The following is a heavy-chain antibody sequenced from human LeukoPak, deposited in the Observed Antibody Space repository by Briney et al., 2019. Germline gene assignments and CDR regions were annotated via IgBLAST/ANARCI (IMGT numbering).Heavy chain of an antibody. CDR3: ARDSRATMVRGILYYYYGMDV. Sequence: ETLSLTCTVSGGSVSSGSYYWSWIRQPPGRGLEWIGYIYYSGSTNYNPSLKSRVTISVDTSKNQFSLKLSSVTAADTAVYYCARDSRATMVRGILYYYYGMDVWGQGTTVTVSS. V-gene: IGHV4-61*01. D-gene: IGHD3-10*01. J-gene: IGHJ6*02. CDR2: IYYSGST. CDR1: GGSVSSGSYY.